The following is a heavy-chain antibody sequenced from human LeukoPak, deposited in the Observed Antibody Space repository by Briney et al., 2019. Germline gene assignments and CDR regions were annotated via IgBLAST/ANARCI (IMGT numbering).Heavy chain of an antibody. CDR2: IYYRGST. V-gene: IGHV4-59*01. J-gene: IGHJ3*02. CDR1: GGSISSYY. D-gene: IGHD2-15*01. CDR3: ARDRRGAPDAFDI. Sequence: PSETLSLTCTVSGGSISSYYWSWIRQPPGKGLEWIGYIYYRGSTNYNPSLKSRVTISVDTPKNQLSLKLSSVTAADTAVYYCARDRRGAPDAFDIWGQGTMVTVSS.